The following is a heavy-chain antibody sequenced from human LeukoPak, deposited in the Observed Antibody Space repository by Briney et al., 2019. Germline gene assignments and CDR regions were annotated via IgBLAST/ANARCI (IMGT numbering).Heavy chain of an antibody. Sequence: PSETPSLTCTVSGGSISSSGYYWGWIRQSPGKGLEWFGSIYKSGSTYYNPSLKSRVTISVDTSKNQFSLKLTSVTAADTAVYYCARPSTSGSGTYSFDYWGQGTLVTVSS. J-gene: IGHJ4*02. V-gene: IGHV4-39*01. CDR1: GGSISSSGYY. CDR2: IYKSGST. CDR3: ARPSTSGSGTYSFDY. D-gene: IGHD3-10*01.